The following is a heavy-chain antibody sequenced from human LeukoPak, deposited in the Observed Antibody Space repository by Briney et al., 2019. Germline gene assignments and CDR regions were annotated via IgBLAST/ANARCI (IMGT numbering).Heavy chain of an antibody. CDR3: AKVPDGSGSYSPFDY. D-gene: IGHD3-10*01. CDR1: GFTFSSYA. J-gene: IGHJ4*02. Sequence: GGSLRLSCVASGFTFSSYAMSWVRQAPGKGLEWVSAISGSGGSTYYADSVKGRFTISRDNSKNTLYLQMNSLRAEDTAVYYCAKVPDGSGSYSPFDYWGQGTLVTVSS. V-gene: IGHV3-23*01. CDR2: ISGSGGST.